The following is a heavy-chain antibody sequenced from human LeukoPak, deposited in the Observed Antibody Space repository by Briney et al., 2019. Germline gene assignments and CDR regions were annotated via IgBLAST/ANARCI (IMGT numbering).Heavy chain of an antibody. CDR3: AKDHSIAAAGYYFDY. CDR2: MSYDGRNK. D-gene: IGHD6-25*01. CDR1: GFTFSNSG. J-gene: IGHJ4*02. Sequence: PGRSLRLSCAASGFTFSNSGMHWVRQAPGKGLEWVAVMSYDGRNKYYTDSVKGRFTISRDNSKNTVYLQMNSLRAEDTAVYYCAKDHSIAAAGYYFDYWGQGTLVTVSS. V-gene: IGHV3-30*18.